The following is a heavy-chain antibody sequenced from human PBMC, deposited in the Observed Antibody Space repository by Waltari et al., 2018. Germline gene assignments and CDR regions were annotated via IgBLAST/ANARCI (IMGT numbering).Heavy chain of an antibody. CDR1: GCPITSLSEY. Sequence: QVQLQESGPGLVQPSETLSLVCSVSGCPITSLSEYWAWLRQPPGKGLEWIGSIYYGGSAFYNPSLNSRVTLSFDTSKNQFSLHLRSATAADTAVYYCTDGRGRFEYWGQGTLVTVS. D-gene: IGHD1-26*01. CDR2: IYYGGSA. J-gene: IGHJ4*02. CDR3: TDGRGRFEY. V-gene: IGHV4-39*01.